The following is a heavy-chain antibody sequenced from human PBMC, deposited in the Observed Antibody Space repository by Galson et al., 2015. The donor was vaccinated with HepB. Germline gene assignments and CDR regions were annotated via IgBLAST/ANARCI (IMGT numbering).Heavy chain of an antibody. D-gene: IGHD2-2*01. CDR1: GFTFSSYS. J-gene: IGHJ3*02. Sequence: SLRLSCAASGFTFSSYSMNWVRQAPGKGLEWVSSISSSSSYIYYADSVKGRFTISRDNAKNSLYLQMNSLRAEDTAVYYCARDGKDIVVVPAAHQFDIWGQGTMVTVSS. CDR2: ISSSSSYI. CDR3: ARDGKDIVVVPAAHQFDI. V-gene: IGHV3-21*01.